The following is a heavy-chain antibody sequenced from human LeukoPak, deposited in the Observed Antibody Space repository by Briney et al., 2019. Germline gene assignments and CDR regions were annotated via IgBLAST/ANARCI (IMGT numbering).Heavy chain of an antibody. J-gene: IGHJ4*02. CDR1: GFTFSSYS. CDR2: ISWNSGSI. CDR3: AKDMKSDIVATFDY. D-gene: IGHD5-12*01. V-gene: IGHV3-9*01. Sequence: GGSLRLSCAASGFTFSSYSMNWVRQAPGKGLEWVSGISWNSGSIGYADSVKGRFTISRDNAKNSLYLQMNSLRAEDTALYYCAKDMKSDIVATFDYWGQGTLVTVSS.